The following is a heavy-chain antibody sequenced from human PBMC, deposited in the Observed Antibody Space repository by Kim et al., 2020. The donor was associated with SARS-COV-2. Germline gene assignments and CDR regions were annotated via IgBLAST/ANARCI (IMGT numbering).Heavy chain of an antibody. V-gene: IGHV1-69*13. CDR3: ARVTWCDYELGSSYYYGMDV. D-gene: IGHD4-17*01. J-gene: IGHJ6*02. CDR2: IIPIFGTA. Sequence: SVKVSCKASGGTFSSYAISWVRQAPGQGLEWMGGIIPIFGTANYAQKFQGRVTITADESTSTAYMELSSLRSEDTAVYYCARVTWCDYELGSSYYYGMDVWGQGTTVTVSS. CDR1: GGTFSSYA.